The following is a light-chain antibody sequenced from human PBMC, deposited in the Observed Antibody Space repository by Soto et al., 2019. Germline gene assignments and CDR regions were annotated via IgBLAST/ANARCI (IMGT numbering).Light chain of an antibody. V-gene: IGKV3D-15*01. CDR3: QQDSTWPLT. J-gene: IGKJ4*01. CDR2: GAS. CDR1: QSIISK. Sequence: EIEMTQSPDTLSVSPGERATLSCRASQSIISKLAWYHHKPGQAPRLLIYGASTRATCIPARFSGTGSGTEFTLTISILQSEDFAVYYCQQDSTWPLTFGGGTKVEIK.